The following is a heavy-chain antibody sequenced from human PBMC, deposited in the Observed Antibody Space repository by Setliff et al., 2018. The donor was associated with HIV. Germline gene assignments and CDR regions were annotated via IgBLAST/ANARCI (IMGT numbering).Heavy chain of an antibody. J-gene: IGHJ4*02. CDR1: GYTFTDYG. Sequence: ASVKVSCKASGYTFTDYGISWVRQAPGQGLEWMGWISGYKGNTNYAQKLQGRVTMTTDTSTSTAYMELRSLRFDDTAVYYCAGDASTGWRTMGFDYWGQGTLVTVSS. CDR3: AGDASTGWRTMGFDY. V-gene: IGHV1-18*01. D-gene: IGHD6-19*01. CDR2: ISGYKGNT.